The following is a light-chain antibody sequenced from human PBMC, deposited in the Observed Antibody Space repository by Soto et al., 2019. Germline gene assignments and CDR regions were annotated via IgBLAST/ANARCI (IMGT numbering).Light chain of an antibody. V-gene: IGLV1-40*01. CDR3: QSYDSSLSGWV. CDR1: SSNIGAGYD. Sequence: QSVLTQPPSVSGAPGQRVTISCTGSSSNIGAGYDVHWYQQLPGTAPKLRIDGNSNRPSGVPDRFSGSKSGTSASLAITGLRAEDEAEYSCQSYDSSLSGWVFGGGTKVTVL. J-gene: IGLJ3*02. CDR2: GNS.